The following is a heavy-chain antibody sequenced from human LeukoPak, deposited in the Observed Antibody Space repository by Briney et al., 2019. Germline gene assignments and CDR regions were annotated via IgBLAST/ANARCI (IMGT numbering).Heavy chain of an antibody. CDR3: ARDDYGDYPGQAFDI. CDR2: IWYDGSNK. V-gene: IGHV3-33*01. CDR1: GFTFGSYG. Sequence: GRSLRLSCAASGFTFGSYGMHWVRQAPGKGLEWVAVIWYDGSNKYYADSVKGRFTISRDNSKNTLYLQMNSLRAEDTAVYYCARDDYGDYPGQAFDIWGQGTMVTVSS. D-gene: IGHD4-17*01. J-gene: IGHJ3*02.